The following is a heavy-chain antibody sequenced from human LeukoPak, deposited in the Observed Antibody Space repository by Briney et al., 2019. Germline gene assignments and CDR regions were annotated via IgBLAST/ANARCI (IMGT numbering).Heavy chain of an antibody. CDR3: AGSMVRGVIGSGGIDY. CDR1: GGSFSGYY. CDR2: INHSGST. J-gene: IGHJ4*02. V-gene: IGHV4-34*01. Sequence: SETLSLTCAVYGGSFSGYYWSWIRQPPGKGLEWIGEINHSGSTNYNPSLKSRVTISVDTSKDQFSLKLSSVTAADTAVYYCAGSMVRGVIGSGGIDYWGQGTLVTVSS. D-gene: IGHD3-10*01.